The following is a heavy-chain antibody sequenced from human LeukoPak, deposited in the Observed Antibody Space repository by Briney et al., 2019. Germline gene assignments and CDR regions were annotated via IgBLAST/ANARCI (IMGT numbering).Heavy chain of an antibody. CDR1: GGTFSSYA. V-gene: IGHV1-69*13. CDR3: ASLTGPQPGY. CDR2: IIPIFGTA. J-gene: IGHJ4*02. D-gene: IGHD1-14*01. Sequence: AASVKVPCKASGGTFSSYAISWVRQAPGQGLEWMGGIIPIFGTANYAQKFQGRVTITADESTSTAYMELSSLRSEDTAVYYCASLTGPQPGYWGQGTLVTVSS.